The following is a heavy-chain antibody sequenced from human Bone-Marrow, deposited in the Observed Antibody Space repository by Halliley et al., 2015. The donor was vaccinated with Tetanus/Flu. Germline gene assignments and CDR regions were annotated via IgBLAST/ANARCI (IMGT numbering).Heavy chain of an antibody. CDR3: ARSDYGSAVSLHD. J-gene: IGHJ4*01. Sequence: TLSLTCTVSGGSIRSYYWSWIRQPPGKGLEWIGYISHSGNTNYKPSLKSRVTISIDTSKNQFSLKVSSVTAADTAVYYCARSDYGSAVSLHDWGQEPWSPSPQ. V-gene: IGHV4-59*01. CDR1: GGSIRSYY. CDR2: ISHSGNT. D-gene: IGHD3-10*01.